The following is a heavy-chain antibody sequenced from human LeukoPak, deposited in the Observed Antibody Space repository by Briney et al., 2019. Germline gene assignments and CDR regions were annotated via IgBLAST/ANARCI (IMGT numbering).Heavy chain of an antibody. CDR2: MYYSGST. CDR1: GGSISSSSYY. Sequence: SETLSLTCTVSGGSISSSSYYWGWLPQPPGKGLEWIGSMYYSGSTYYNSHLKSRLTISVDTTKNQFSLKLSSVSAADTAVYYCYYYMVVWGKGTTVTVSS. J-gene: IGHJ6*03. CDR3: YYYMVV. V-gene: IGHV4-39*01.